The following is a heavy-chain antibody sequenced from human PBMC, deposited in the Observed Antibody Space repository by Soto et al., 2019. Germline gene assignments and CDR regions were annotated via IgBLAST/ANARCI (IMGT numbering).Heavy chain of an antibody. CDR3: ARDVKAALAPAGWFDP. CDR1: GGTFSIYA. J-gene: IGHJ5*02. Sequence: SVKVSCKASGGTFSIYAISCVLQAPLQGLEWMGGIIPIFGTANYAQKFQGRVTITADESTSTAYMELSSLRSEDTAVYYCARDVKAALAPAGWFDPWGQGTLVTVSS. D-gene: IGHD6-13*01. CDR2: IIPIFGTA. V-gene: IGHV1-69*13.